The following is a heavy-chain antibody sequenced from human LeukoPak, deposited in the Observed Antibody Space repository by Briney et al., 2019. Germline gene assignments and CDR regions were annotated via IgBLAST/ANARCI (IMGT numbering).Heavy chain of an antibody. J-gene: IGHJ4*02. CDR2: LSYSGST. CDR3: ARVLAAAAHFDY. CDR1: GGSVSNNSYY. Sequence: SETLSLTCTVSGGSVSNNSYYWGWIRQPPGKGLEWIGSLSYSGSTYYNPSLKSRVTISVDTSKNQFSLKVSSVTAADTAVHYCARVLAAAAHFDYWGQGTLVTVSS. D-gene: IGHD6-13*01. V-gene: IGHV4-39*01.